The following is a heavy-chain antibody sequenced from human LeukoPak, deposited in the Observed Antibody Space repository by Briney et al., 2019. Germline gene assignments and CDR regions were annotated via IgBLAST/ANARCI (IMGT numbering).Heavy chain of an antibody. V-gene: IGHV3-23*05. CDR2: IGSDNKP. D-gene: IGHD2-8*01. J-gene: IGHJ6*02. Sequence: GGSLRLSCAASGFTFISYAMSWVRQAPGKGLEWVSSIGSDNKPHYSESVKGRFAISRDNSKSMLFLQLNSLRAEDTALYYCARNPHFLWANDVWGQGTTVTVSS. CDR3: ARNPHFLWANDV. CDR1: GFTFISYA.